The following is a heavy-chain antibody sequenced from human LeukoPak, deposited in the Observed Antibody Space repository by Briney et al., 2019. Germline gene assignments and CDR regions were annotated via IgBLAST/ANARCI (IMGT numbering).Heavy chain of an antibody. D-gene: IGHD6-19*01. J-gene: IGHJ6*03. Sequence: GASVKVSCKASGGTFSSYAISWVRQAPGQGLEWMGGIIPIFGTANYAQKFQGRVTITADKSTSTAYMELSSLRSEDTAVYYCASFFDPGAVAVREGPGDYYYYYMDVWGKGTTVTVSS. CDR3: ASFFDPGAVAVREGPGDYYYYYMDV. CDR2: IIPIFGTA. CDR1: GGTFSSYA. V-gene: IGHV1-69*06.